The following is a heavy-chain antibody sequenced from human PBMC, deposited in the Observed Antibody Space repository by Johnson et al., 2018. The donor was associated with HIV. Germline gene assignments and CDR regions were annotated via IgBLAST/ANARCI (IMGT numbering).Heavy chain of an antibody. Sequence: VQLVESGGDLVQPGGSLRLSCAASGFTFSSYDMHWVRQATGKCLEWVSAIGTAGDTYYPGSVKGRFTNSRDNSKNTLYLQMNSLRAEDTAVYYCARVRRREQKLDAFDIWGQGTMVTVSS. CDR2: IGTAGDT. J-gene: IGHJ3*02. D-gene: IGHD1-26*01. CDR1: GFTFSSYD. V-gene: IGHV3-13*01. CDR3: ARVRRREQKLDAFDI.